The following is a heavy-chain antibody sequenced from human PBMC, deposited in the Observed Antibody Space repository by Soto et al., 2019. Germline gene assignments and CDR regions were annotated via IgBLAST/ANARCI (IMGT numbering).Heavy chain of an antibody. CDR3: AREYLYYDFWSDNGADAFDI. J-gene: IGHJ3*02. Sequence: RLSCAASGFTFSSYSMNWVRQAPGKGLEWVSSISSSSSYIYYADSVKGRFTISRDNAKNSLYLQMNSLRAEDTAVYYCAREYLYYDFWSDNGADAFDIWGQGTMVTVSS. CDR2: ISSSSSYI. CDR1: GFTFSSYS. V-gene: IGHV3-21*01. D-gene: IGHD3-3*01.